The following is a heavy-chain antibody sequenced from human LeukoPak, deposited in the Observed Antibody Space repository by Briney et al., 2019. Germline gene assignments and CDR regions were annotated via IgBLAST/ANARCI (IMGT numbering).Heavy chain of an antibody. CDR2: IRSKANSYAT. D-gene: IGHD7-27*01. V-gene: IGHV3-73*01. J-gene: IGHJ6*03. Sequence: GGSLRLSCAASGFTFSGSAMHWVRQASGKGLEWVGRIRSKANSYATAYAASVKGRFTISRDDSKNTAYLQMNSLKTEDTAVYYCTATLGYYMDVWGKGTTVTVSS. CDR1: GFTFSGSA. CDR3: TATLGYYMDV.